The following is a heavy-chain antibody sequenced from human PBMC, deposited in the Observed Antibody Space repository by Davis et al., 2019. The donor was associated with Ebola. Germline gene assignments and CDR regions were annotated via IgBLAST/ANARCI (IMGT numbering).Heavy chain of an antibody. CDR1: GFTFSTTW. D-gene: IGHD2-21*02. Sequence: GESLKISCAVSGFTFSTTWMNWVRQAPGKGLEWVAVIWYDGSKKYYSDSVKGRFTISRDNSDNMLYLQMNSLRAEDTAVYYCAMPDCSGADCFSVYIKSWGQGTLVTVSS. J-gene: IGHJ4*02. CDR2: IWYDGSKK. V-gene: IGHV3-33*08. CDR3: AMPDCSGADCFSVYIKS.